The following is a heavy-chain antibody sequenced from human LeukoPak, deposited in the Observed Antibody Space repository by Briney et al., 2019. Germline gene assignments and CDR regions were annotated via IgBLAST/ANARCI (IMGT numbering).Heavy chain of an antibody. J-gene: IGHJ6*02. CDR1: GYTLTELS. CDR2: FDPEDGET. V-gene: IGHV1-24*01. Sequence: APVKVSCKVSGYTLTELSMHWVRQAPGKGLEWMGGFDPEDGETIYAQKFQGRVTMTEDTSTDTAYMELSSLRSEDTAVYYCARDSNSNYESYYYYGMDVWGQGTTVTVSS. CDR3: ARDSNSNYESYYYYGMDV. D-gene: IGHD4-11*01.